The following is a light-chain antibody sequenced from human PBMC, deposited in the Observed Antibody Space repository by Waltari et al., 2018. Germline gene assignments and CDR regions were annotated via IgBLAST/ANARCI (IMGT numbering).Light chain of an antibody. CDR3: QQYSSSSMFS. V-gene: IGKV1-5*03. CDR2: KTF. J-gene: IGKJ2*03. Sequence: EIQINQSPSTLSASVGERVTITCRASQSISTLLAWFQQKPGNPPKLLIYKTFNLERGVPSRFSGSGSGTEFTLTITSLQPDDFATYYCQQYSSSSMFSFGQGTKLEIK. CDR1: QSISTL.